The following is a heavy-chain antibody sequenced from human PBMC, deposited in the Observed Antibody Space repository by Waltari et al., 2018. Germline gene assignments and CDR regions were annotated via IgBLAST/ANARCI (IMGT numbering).Heavy chain of an antibody. Sequence: QVQLVESGGGVVQPGKSLRLSCAASGFTFSSDGMYWVRQGPGKGLEWVAVISYDGYNKLYAEAVNGRFTISRDNSKNTLYLQMNSLTHEDTAVYYCAKDRGCGMDCYYFDYWGQGTLVAVSS. CDR2: ISYDGYNK. V-gene: IGHV3-30*18. CDR1: GFTFSSDG. D-gene: IGHD2-21*02. J-gene: IGHJ4*02. CDR3: AKDRGCGMDCYYFDY.